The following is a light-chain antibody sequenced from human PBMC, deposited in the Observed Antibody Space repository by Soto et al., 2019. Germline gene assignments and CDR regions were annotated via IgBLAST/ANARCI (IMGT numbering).Light chain of an antibody. CDR3: QQNGCSGT. V-gene: IGKV3-20*01. CDR2: GAT. CDR1: QRISNND. J-gene: IGKJ1*01. Sequence: EILMTQSPCTLSLSPGERATLSCRASQRISNNDVAWYQQKPDQAPRLLFYGATNRAGGIPGRFSSSGSGADFTLTISRLEHEDFAEYYYQQNGCSGTFGQGTKVDIK.